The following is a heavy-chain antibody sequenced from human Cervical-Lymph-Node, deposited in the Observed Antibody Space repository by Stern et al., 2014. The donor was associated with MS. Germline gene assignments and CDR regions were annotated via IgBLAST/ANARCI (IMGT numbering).Heavy chain of an antibody. J-gene: IGHJ4*02. CDR3: ARGPLLLTPSGSLDY. CDR2: MNRNSDIT. Sequence: QVQLGQSGAEVKKPGASVKVSCKASGYTFTSYDINWVRQAPGQGLEWMGWMNRNSDITDYAQKFQGRVTMTRNTSISTAYMELSSLRSEDTAVYYCARGPLLLTPSGSLDYWGQGTLVTVSS. D-gene: IGHD6-19*01. CDR1: GYTFTSYD. V-gene: IGHV1-8*01.